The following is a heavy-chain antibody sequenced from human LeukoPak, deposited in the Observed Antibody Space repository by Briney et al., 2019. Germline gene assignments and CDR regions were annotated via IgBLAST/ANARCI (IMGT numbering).Heavy chain of an antibody. CDR1: GYTFTGYY. CDR2: INPNSGGT. D-gene: IGHD5-12*01. V-gene: IGHV1-2*04. CDR3: ARGGATIVPYYYYGMDV. J-gene: IGHJ6*02. Sequence: GASVKVSCKASGYTFTGYYMHWVRQAPRQGLEWMGWINPNSGGTNYAQKFQGWVTMTRDTSISTAYMELSRLRSDNTAVYYCARGGATIVPYYYYGMDVWGQGTTVTVSS.